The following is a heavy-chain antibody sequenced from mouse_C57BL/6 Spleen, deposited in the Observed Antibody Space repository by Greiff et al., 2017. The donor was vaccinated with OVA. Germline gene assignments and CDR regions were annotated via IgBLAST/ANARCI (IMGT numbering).Heavy chain of an antibody. CDR3: ARLRAHDYVDY. D-gene: IGHD3-3*01. Sequence: QVQLKESGAELVKPGASVKISCKASGYAFSSYWMNWVKQRPGKGLEWIGQIYPGDGDTNYNGKFKGKATLTADKSSSTAYMQLSSLTSEDSAVYFCARLRAHDYVDYWGQGTTLTVSS. J-gene: IGHJ2*01. V-gene: IGHV1-80*01. CDR1: GYAFSSYW. CDR2: IYPGDGDT.